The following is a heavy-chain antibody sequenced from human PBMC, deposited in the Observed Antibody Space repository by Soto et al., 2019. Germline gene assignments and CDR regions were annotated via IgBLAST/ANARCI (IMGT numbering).Heavy chain of an antibody. CDR1: GFTFRSYG. CDR2: ISYDGSNK. D-gene: IGHD3-22*01. CDR3: ARDYYKYYDSSGYYRSPAY. V-gene: IGHV3-30*03. J-gene: IGHJ4*02. Sequence: GGSLRLSCAASGFTFRSYGMHWVRQAPGKGLEWVTLISYDGSNKHYADSVKGRFAISRDNSKNTLYLQMNSLRGEDTAVYYCARDYYKYYDSSGYYRSPAYWGQGTLVTVS.